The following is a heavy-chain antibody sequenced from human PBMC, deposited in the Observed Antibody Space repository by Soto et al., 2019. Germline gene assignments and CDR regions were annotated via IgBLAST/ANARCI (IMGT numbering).Heavy chain of an antibody. CDR2: MNPNTGNS. J-gene: IGHJ4*02. V-gene: IGHV1-8*01. D-gene: IGHD1-1*01. CDR1: GYTFTSYD. CDR3: ARRAEANGWNGFGADKYYFDF. Sequence: ASVKVSCKASGYTFTSYDIYLVRQAPGQGLEWMGWMNPNTGNSAYAHKFQGRVTMTSDTSISTAHMELSSLRSEDTAVYYCARRAEANGWNGFGADKYYFDFWGQGTLVTVSS.